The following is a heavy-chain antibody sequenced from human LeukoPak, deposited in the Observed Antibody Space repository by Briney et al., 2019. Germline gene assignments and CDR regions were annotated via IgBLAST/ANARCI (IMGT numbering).Heavy chain of an antibody. J-gene: IGHJ4*02. V-gene: IGHV1-69*01. Sequence: SVKVSCKASGGTFSSYAISWVRQAPGQGLEWMGGIIPIFGTANYAQKFQGRVTITADESTSTAYMELSSLRSEDTAVYYCAGPDYGGNYPFDYWGQGTLVTVSS. D-gene: IGHD4-23*01. CDR1: GGTFSSYA. CDR2: IIPIFGTA. CDR3: AGPDYGGNYPFDY.